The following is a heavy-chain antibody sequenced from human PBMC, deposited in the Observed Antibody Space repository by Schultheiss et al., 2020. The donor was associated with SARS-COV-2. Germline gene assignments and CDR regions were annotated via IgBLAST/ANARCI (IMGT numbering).Heavy chain of an antibody. Sequence: SETLSLTCTVSGGSVSSGSYYWSWIRQPPGKGLEWIGYIYYNGGTNYNPSLKSRVTISVDTSKNQFSLKLSSVTAADTAVYYCARVVDHYVQFDLWGRGILVTVSS. V-gene: IGHV4-61*01. J-gene: IGHJ2*01. CDR1: GGSVSSGSYY. D-gene: IGHD3-10*02. CDR3: ARVVDHYVQFDL. CDR2: IYYNGGT.